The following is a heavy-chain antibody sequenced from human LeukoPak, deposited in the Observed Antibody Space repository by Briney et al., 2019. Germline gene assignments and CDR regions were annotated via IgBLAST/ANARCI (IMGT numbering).Heavy chain of an antibody. CDR3: AKAGIVVVITTFYFDY. V-gene: IGHV3-23*01. Sequence: PGGSLRLSCAASGFTFSIYAMSWVRQAPGKGLQWVSSITSRGESTWYVDSVKGRFTITRDNSENTLYLQMHSLRAEDTAVYYCAKAGIVVVITTFYFDYWGQGTLVTVSS. J-gene: IGHJ4*02. CDR2: ITSRGEST. CDR1: GFTFSIYA. D-gene: IGHD3-22*01.